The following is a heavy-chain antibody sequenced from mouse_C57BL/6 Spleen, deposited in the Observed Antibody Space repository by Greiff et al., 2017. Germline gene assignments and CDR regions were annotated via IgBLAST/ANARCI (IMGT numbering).Heavy chain of an antibody. CDR3: AGSYYGYYVAWFAY. V-gene: IGHV1-54*01. D-gene: IGHD2-3*01. Sequence: VQLQQSGAELVRPGTSVKVSCKASGYAFTNYLIEWVKQRPGQGLEWIGVINPGSGGTNYNEKFKGKATLTADKSSSTAYMQLSSLTSEDSAVYFCAGSYYGYYVAWFAYWGQGTLVTVSA. CDR1: GYAFTNYL. J-gene: IGHJ3*01. CDR2: INPGSGGT.